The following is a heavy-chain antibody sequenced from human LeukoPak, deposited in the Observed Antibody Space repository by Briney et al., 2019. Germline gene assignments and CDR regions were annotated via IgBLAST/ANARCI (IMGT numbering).Heavy chain of an antibody. D-gene: IGHD2-15*01. Sequence: SETLSLTCGVCGGSFSGYYWSWIRQPPGKGLEWIGEINHRGRTNYNPSLKGRVIISVDTSKNQFSLRLTSVTAADTAVYYCARGTVVAAISWFDPWGQGTLVIVS. CDR2: INHRGRT. CDR1: GGSFSGYY. CDR3: ARGTVVAAISWFDP. V-gene: IGHV4-34*01. J-gene: IGHJ5*02.